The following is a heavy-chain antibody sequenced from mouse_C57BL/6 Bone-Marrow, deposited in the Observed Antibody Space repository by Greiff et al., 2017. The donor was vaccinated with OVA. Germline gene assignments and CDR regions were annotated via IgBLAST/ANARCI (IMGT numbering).Heavy chain of an antibody. CDR2: IYPGSGNT. D-gene: IGHD4-1*01. J-gene: IGHJ4*01. CDR3: AREDWDGDYYAMDY. V-gene: IGHV1-66*01. Sequence: VQLQQSGPELVKPEASVKISCKASGYSFTSYYIHWVKQRPGQGLEWIGWIYPGSGNTKYNEKFKGKATLTADTSSSTAYMQLSSLTSEDSAVYYCAREDWDGDYYAMDYWGQGTSVTVSS. CDR1: GYSFTSYY.